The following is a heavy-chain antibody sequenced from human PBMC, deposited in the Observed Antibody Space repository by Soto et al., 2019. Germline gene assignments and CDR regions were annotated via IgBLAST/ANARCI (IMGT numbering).Heavy chain of an antibody. V-gene: IGHV1-3*01. J-gene: IGHJ4*01. CDR3: ARDVSSSIDC. CDR2: INAGNGDT. D-gene: IGHD6-6*01. Sequence: QVQLVQSGAEVKEPGASVKVSCKASGDTFTAYGFHWVRQAPGHRLEWMGWINAGNGDTKYSQKFQDRVTITRDTSASIAYMEMSSLRSEDTTLYYCARDVSSSIDCCGQGTLVTVSS. CDR1: GDTFTAYG.